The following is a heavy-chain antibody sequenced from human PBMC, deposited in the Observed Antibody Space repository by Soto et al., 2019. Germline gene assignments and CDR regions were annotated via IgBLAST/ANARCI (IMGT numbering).Heavy chain of an antibody. Sequence: SETLSLTCTVPGGSISSYYWSWIRQPTGKGLEWIGYIYYSGSTNYNPSLKSRVTISVDTSKNQFSLKLSSVTAADTAVYYCARAPITIFGVTYFDYWGQGTLVTVSS. D-gene: IGHD3-3*01. J-gene: IGHJ4*02. CDR1: GGSISSYY. CDR3: ARAPITIFGVTYFDY. CDR2: IYYSGST. V-gene: IGHV4-59*01.